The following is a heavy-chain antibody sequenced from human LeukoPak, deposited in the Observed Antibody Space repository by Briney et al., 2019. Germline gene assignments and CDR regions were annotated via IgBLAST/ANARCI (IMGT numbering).Heavy chain of an antibody. D-gene: IGHD4-23*01. CDR3: ARVRGRWDYYYMDV. CDR2: ISSSSSYI. CDR1: GGSFSGYY. Sequence: ETLSLTCAVSGGSFSGYYWNWVRQAPGKGLEWVSSISSSSSYIYYADSVKGRFTISRDNAKNSLYLQMNSLRAEDTAVYYCARVRGRWDYYYMDVWGKGTTVTVSS. V-gene: IGHV3-21*01. J-gene: IGHJ6*03.